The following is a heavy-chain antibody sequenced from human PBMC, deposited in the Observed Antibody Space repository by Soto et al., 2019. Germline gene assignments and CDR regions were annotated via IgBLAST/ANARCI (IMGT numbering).Heavy chain of an antibody. D-gene: IGHD6-6*01. CDR2: IYYNGDT. Sequence: QLRLQESGPGLMKPSETLSLTCTASGASISRDGFSWGWIRQPPGKVLEWIASIYYNGDTFHNPSLKSLATISVDTAKNQFSLNLRSVTAADTAGYYCARHVRDSSSRRGRYYFDYWGQGTLVTVSS. J-gene: IGHJ4*02. CDR1: GASISRDGFS. V-gene: IGHV4-39*01. CDR3: ARHVRDSSSRRGRYYFDY.